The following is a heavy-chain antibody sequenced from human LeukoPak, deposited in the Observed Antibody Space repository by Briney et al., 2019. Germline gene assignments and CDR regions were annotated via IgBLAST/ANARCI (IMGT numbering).Heavy chain of an antibody. Sequence: PGRSLRLSCAASGFTFGDYAMHWVRQAPGKGLEWVSGISWNSGSIGYADSVKGRFTISRDNAKNSLYLQMNSLRAEDTALYYCAKDRGGYTVTTRPYYYYYGMDVWGQGTTVTVSS. D-gene: IGHD4-17*01. J-gene: IGHJ6*02. CDR2: ISWNSGSI. CDR3: AKDRGGYTVTTRPYYYYYGMDV. CDR1: GFTFGDYA. V-gene: IGHV3-9*01.